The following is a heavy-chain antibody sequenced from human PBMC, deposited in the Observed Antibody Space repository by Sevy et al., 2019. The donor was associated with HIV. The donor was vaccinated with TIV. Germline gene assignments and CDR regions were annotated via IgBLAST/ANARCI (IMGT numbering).Heavy chain of an antibody. V-gene: IGHV3-15*01. CDR2: IKSKTDGGTT. Sequence: GGSLRLSCAASGFTFSNAWMSWVRQAPGKGLEWVGRIKSKTDGGTTDDAAPVKGRFTISRDESKNTLYLQMNSLKTEDAAVYYCTTDSYYDSSGLDYWGQGTLVTVSS. CDR1: GFTFSNAW. D-gene: IGHD3-22*01. CDR3: TTDSYYDSSGLDY. J-gene: IGHJ4*02.